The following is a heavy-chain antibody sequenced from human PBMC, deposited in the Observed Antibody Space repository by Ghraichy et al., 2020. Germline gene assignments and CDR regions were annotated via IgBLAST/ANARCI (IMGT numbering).Heavy chain of an antibody. CDR3: ARDGMFAGDAFDI. V-gene: IGHV3-33*01. CDR1: GFIFRNHG. Sequence: GGSLRLSCAASGFIFRNHGMHWVRQAPGKGLEWVTVIWYDGSKKFYADSVKGRFTISRDNSKNTLYLQMNSLRAEDTAVYYCARDGMFAGDAFDIWGRGTLVAGSS. D-gene: IGHD3-16*01. J-gene: IGHJ3*02. CDR2: IWYDGSKK.